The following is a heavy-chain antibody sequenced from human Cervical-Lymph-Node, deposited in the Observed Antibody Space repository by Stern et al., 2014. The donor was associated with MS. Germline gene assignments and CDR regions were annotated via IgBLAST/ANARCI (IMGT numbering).Heavy chain of an antibody. V-gene: IGHV3-53*01. Sequence: EVQLEESGGGVIQPGGSLRLSCTASGFTVSRVYMTWVRQAPGKGLEWVSLITNVGSTFYTDSVKGRFTISRDDSKNTVYLHMTSLRAEDTAMYYCARDTSSPERSDWWGQGTLVTVSS. CDR3: ARDTSSPERSDW. J-gene: IGHJ4*02. D-gene: IGHD1-1*01. CDR1: GFTVSRVY. CDR2: ITNVGST.